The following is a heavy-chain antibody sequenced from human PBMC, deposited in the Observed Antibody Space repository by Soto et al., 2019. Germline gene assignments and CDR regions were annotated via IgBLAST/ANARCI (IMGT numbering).Heavy chain of an antibody. V-gene: IGHV1-69*12. CDR3: ARGGTYCGGDCYPPFDY. CDR1: GGTFSSYA. Sequence: QVQLVQSGAEVKKPGSSVKVSCKASGGTFSSYAISWVRQAPGQGLEWMGGIIPICGTANYAQKFQGRVTITADESTSTAYMELSSLRSEDTAVDYCARGGTYCGGDCYPPFDYWGQGTLVTVSS. D-gene: IGHD2-21*02. CDR2: IIPICGTA. J-gene: IGHJ4*02.